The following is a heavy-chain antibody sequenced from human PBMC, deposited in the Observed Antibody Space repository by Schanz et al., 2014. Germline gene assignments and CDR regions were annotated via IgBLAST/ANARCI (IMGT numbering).Heavy chain of an antibody. J-gene: IGHJ4*02. Sequence: QVLLQESGPGVVKPSGTLSLTCAVSGGSIISSTWWGWVRQPPGKGLEWIGEIYRNGDTSFNPSLKGRAAMSVDKSKKEFSLRLTSLTAADTALYYCVRGVGAWEQRIFDYWGKGTLVTVSS. CDR2: IYRNGDT. V-gene: IGHV4-4*02. CDR1: GGSIISSTW. D-gene: IGHD1-26*01. CDR3: VRGVGAWEQRIFDY.